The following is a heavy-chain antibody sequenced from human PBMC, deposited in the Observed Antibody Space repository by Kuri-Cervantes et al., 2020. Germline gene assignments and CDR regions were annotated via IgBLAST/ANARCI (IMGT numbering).Heavy chain of an antibody. CDR2: ISGSGGST. J-gene: IGHJ5*02. V-gene: IGHV3-23*01. CDR3: ARADYGSRNSGPNWFDP. Sequence: GESLETPFSASAFTFGSYAMSWVRQAPGKGPEWVSAISGSGGSTYYADSVKGRFTISRGNSKNTLYLQMYSQRAEDTAVYYCARADYGSRNSGPNWFDPWGQGTLVTVSS. CDR1: AFTFGSYA. D-gene: IGHD3-10*01.